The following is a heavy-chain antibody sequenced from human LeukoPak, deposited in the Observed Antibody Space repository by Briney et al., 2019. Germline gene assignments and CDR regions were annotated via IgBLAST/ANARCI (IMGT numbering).Heavy chain of an antibody. Sequence: GGSLRLSCAASGFTFSSYAMHWVRQAPGKGLEWVAVISYDGSNKYYADSVKGRFTISRDNFKNTLYLQMNSLRAEDTAVYYCARDLRVATRYYYYYGMDVWGQGTTVTLSS. D-gene: IGHD5-12*01. CDR2: ISYDGSNK. V-gene: IGHV3-30*04. CDR1: GFTFSSYA. CDR3: ARDLRVATRYYYYYGMDV. J-gene: IGHJ6*02.